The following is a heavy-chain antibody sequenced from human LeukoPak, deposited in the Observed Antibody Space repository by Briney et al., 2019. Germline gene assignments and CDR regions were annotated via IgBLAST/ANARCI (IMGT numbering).Heavy chain of an antibody. D-gene: IGHD3-10*01. CDR1: GYTFTTHG. Sequence: GASVTVSCKASGYTFTTHGVTWVRQAPGQGLEWMGWIDTYNGNTNYAKSLQGRVTVTKDTSSTTVYMELRSLKSDDTAVYYCARGGPRDFGSGKNYYFDYWGQGTLVTVSS. CDR3: ARGGPRDFGSGKNYYFDY. J-gene: IGHJ4*02. CDR2: IDTYNGNT. V-gene: IGHV1-18*01.